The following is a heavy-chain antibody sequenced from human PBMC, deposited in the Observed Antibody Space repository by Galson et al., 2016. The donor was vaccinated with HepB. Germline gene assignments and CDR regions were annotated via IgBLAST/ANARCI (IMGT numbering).Heavy chain of an antibody. CDR1: GFSLRTSGVG. D-gene: IGHD2-8*01. Sequence: PALVKPTQTLTLTCTFSGFSLRTSGVGVGWIRQPPGKALEWLALIYWNDDMRYSPSLRSRLTIAKDTSKNQVVLKMTNMDPVDTATYYSAHRQKENPLLIHSFDYWGQGTLVTVSS. CDR3: AHRQKENPLLIHSFDY. V-gene: IGHV2-5*01. J-gene: IGHJ4*02. CDR2: IYWNDDM.